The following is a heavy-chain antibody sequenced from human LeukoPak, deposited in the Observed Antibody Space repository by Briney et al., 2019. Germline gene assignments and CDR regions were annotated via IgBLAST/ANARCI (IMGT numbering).Heavy chain of an antibody. CDR3: AKWSIVGAIGLDY. CDR2: IGGAGYTT. J-gene: IGHJ4*02. Sequence: PGGSLRLSCAASGFTFNNYAMNWVRQAPGKGLEWVSGIGGAGYTTYYADSVKGRFTISRDNSKNTLYLQMNSLRVEDTAVYYCAKWSIVGAIGLDYWGQGTLLTVSS. V-gene: IGHV3-23*01. CDR1: GFTFNNYA. D-gene: IGHD1-26*01.